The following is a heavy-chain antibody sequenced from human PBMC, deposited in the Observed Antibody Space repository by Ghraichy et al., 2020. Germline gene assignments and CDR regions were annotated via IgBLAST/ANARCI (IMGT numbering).Heavy chain of an antibody. Sequence: GSLRLSCTVSGGSISSSNSYWGWIRQPPGKGLEWIASIYYSGSTYYNPSLKSRVTISVDTSKDHFSLKLNSVTAADTAVYYCARQTYGSGATYDYWGQGALVTVSS. CDR3: ARQTYGSGATYDY. D-gene: IGHD3-10*01. CDR1: GGSISSSNSY. V-gene: IGHV4-39*01. CDR2: IYYSGST. J-gene: IGHJ4*02.